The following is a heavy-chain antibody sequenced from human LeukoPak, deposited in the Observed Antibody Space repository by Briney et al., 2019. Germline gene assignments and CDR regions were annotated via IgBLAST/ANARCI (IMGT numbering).Heavy chain of an antibody. D-gene: IGHD4-17*01. CDR3: ARGVTNGDYGRMFDP. CDR1: GHSFTGYY. J-gene: IGHJ5*02. Sequence: ASVKVSCKASGHSFTGYYIHWVRQAPGQGLEWMGWINPNSGGTNYAQKFQGRVTMTRDTSMSTAYLELSSLRSDDTAVYHCARGVTNGDYGRMFDPWGQGTLVTVSS. V-gene: IGHV1-2*02. CDR2: INPNSGGT.